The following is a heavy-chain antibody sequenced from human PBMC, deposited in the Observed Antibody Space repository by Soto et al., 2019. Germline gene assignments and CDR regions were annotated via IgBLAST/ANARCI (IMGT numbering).Heavy chain of an antibody. D-gene: IGHD3-3*01. CDR1: GFTFSSYG. V-gene: IGHV3-33*01. CDR3: ARSPYDFWSGYLDY. CDR2: IWYDGSNK. J-gene: IGHJ4*02. Sequence: TGGSLRLSCAASGFTFSSYGMHWVRQAPGKGLEWVAVIWYDGSNKYYADSVKGRFTISRDNSKNTLYLQMNSLRAEDTAVYYCARSPYDFWSGYLDYWGQGTLVTVSS.